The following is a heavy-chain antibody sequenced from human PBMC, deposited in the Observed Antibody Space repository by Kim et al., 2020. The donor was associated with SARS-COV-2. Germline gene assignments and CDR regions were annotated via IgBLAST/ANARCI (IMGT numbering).Heavy chain of an antibody. CDR2: INHSGST. CDR3: ARGRGPGAAVPPIDY. CDR1: GGSFSGYY. V-gene: IGHV4-34*01. D-gene: IGHD6-13*01. J-gene: IGHJ4*02. Sequence: SETLSLTCAVYGGSFSGYYWSWIRQPPGKGLEWIGEINHSGSTNYNPSLKSRVTISVDTSKNQFSLKLSSVTAADTAVYYCARGRGPGAAVPPIDYWGQGTLVTVSS.